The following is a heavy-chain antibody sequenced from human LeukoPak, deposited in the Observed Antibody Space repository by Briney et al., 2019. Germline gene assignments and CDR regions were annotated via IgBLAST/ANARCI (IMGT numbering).Heavy chain of an antibody. CDR3: ARKLGVGGTRPFDL. D-gene: IGHD1-26*01. CDR2: IYYSGNT. CDR1: GGSISSYY. J-gene: IGHJ4*02. Sequence: PSETLSLTCTVSGGSISSYYWGWIRQPPGKGLEWIGSIYYSGNTYYNPSLKSRVSVSIDKSKNQFSLNLTSVTAADTAVYYCARKLGVGGTRPFDLWGQGTLVSISS. V-gene: IGHV4-39*07.